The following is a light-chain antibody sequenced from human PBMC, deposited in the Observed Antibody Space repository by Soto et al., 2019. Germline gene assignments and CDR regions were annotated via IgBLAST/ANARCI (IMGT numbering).Light chain of an antibody. J-gene: IGKJ1*01. Sequence: DIQMTQSPSTLSASVGDRVTITFRASQSISHFLAWYQQKPGKVPKLLIYDASNLGSGVPSRFSGSGSGTDFTLAISGLQPDDFTTYYCQQYTSYSRAFGQGTKVDI. V-gene: IGKV1-5*01. CDR1: QSISHF. CDR3: QQYTSYSRA. CDR2: DAS.